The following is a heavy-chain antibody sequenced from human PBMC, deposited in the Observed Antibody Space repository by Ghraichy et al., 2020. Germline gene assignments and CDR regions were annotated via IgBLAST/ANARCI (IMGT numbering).Heavy chain of an antibody. D-gene: IGHD5-18*01. CDR2: IYYSGST. CDR3: ASGYSSWGVPPFFN. V-gene: IGHV4-30-4*01. Sequence: SETLSLTCTVSGGSISSGDYYWSWIRQPPGKGLEWIGYIYYSGSTYYNPSLKSRVTISVDTSKNQFSLKLSSVTAADTAVYYCASGYSSWGVPPFFNWGQGTLVTVSS. J-gene: IGHJ4*02. CDR1: GGSISSGDYY.